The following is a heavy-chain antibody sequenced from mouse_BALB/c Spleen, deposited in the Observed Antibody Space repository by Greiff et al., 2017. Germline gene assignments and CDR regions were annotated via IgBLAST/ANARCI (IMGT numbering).Heavy chain of an antibody. D-gene: IGHD4-1*01. J-gene: IGHJ2*01. Sequence: VQLQQSGPGLVKPSQSLSLTCSVTGYSITSGYYWNWIRQFPGNKLEWMGYISYDDSNNYNPSLKNRISITRDTSKNQFFLKLNSVTTEDTATYYCARDLGAHFDYWGQGTTLTVSS. CDR1: GYSITSGYY. CDR2: ISYDDSN. CDR3: ARDLGAHFDY. V-gene: IGHV3-6*02.